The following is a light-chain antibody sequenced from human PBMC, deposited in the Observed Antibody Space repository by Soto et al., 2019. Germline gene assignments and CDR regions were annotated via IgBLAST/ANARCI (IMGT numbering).Light chain of an antibody. CDR1: QSVRTY. Sequence: EIVLTQSPATLSLYPGERATLSCRASQSVRTYLAWYQQTPGRPPRLLISDASKRAPGIPARFSGSGSGTDFTLTVSSLEPEDFAVYYCQQSSNWQGTFGRGTNVDIK. V-gene: IGKV3-11*01. J-gene: IGKJ1*01. CDR2: DAS. CDR3: QQSSNWQGT.